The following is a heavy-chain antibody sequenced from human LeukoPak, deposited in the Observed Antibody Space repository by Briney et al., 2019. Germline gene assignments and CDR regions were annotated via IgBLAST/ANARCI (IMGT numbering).Heavy chain of an antibody. CDR2: INHSGST. J-gene: IGHJ6*03. V-gene: IGHV4-34*01. Sequence: SETLSLTCAVYGGSFSGYYWSWIRQPPGKGLEWIGEINHSGSTNYNPSLKSRVTISVDTSKNQFSLKLSSVTAADTAVYYCARRKREGSGSYYPGYYYYYYYMDVWGKGTTVTISS. CDR3: ARRKREGSGSYYPGYYYYYYYMDV. CDR1: GGSFSGYY. D-gene: IGHD3-10*01.